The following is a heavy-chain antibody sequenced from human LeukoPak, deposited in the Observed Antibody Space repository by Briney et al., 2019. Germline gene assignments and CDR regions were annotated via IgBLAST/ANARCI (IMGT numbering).Heavy chain of an antibody. J-gene: IGHJ3*02. V-gene: IGHV4-39*01. CDR1: GGSISSSSYY. Sequence: SETLSLTCTVSGGSISSSSYYWGWIRQPPGKGLEWLGSIYYSGSTYYNPSLKSRVTISVDTSKNQFSLKLSSVTAADTAVYYCARHPISTMIVVVIGESAFDIWGQGTMVTVSS. D-gene: IGHD3-22*01. CDR2: IYYSGST. CDR3: ARHPISTMIVVVIGESAFDI.